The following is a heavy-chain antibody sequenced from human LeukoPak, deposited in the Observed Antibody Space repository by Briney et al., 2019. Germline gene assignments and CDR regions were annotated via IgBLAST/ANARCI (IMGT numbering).Heavy chain of an antibody. Sequence: SGGSLRLSCAASGFRFDTYGMHWVRQAPGKGLEWVAYIRYDGSTTYYAGSVRGRFTISRDNSKNTLYLEMNSLRAEDTAVFYCAKKGGNYDYFDYWGQGNLVTVSS. D-gene: IGHD3-3*01. J-gene: IGHJ4*02. V-gene: IGHV3-30*02. CDR1: GFRFDTYG. CDR3: AKKGGNYDYFDY. CDR2: IRYDGSTT.